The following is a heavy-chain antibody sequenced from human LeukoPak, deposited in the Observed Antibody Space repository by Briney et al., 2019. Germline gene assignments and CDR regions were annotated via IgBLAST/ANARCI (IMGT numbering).Heavy chain of an antibody. Sequence: ASVKVSCKASGYTFTSYYIHWVRQAPGQGLEWMGIINPSGGSTSYAQQFQGRVTMTRDTSTSTVYMELSSLRSEGTAVYYCARVFAAAGTGAIGYWGQGTLVTVSS. CDR3: ARVFAAAGTGAIGY. J-gene: IGHJ4*02. CDR2: INPSGGST. CDR1: GYTFTSYY. V-gene: IGHV1-46*01. D-gene: IGHD6-13*01.